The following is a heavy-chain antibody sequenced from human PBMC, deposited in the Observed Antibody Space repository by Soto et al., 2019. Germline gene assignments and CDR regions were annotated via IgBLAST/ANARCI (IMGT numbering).Heavy chain of an antibody. Sequence: PSETLSLTCTVSGASISGDYWSWIRQPPGKGLEWIGYTADTNYNPSLMGRVTISVDTSKNQISLKLYSVTAADTSIYYCARHGREDSRGLYSWFDPWGQGTLVTVS. CDR1: GASISGDY. J-gene: IGHJ5*02. D-gene: IGHD3-22*01. V-gene: IGHV4-59*08. CDR2: TADT. CDR3: ARHGREDSRGLYSWFDP.